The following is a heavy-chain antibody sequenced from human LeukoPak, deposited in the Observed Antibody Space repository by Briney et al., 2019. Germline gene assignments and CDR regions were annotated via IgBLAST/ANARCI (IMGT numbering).Heavy chain of an antibody. J-gene: IGHJ4*02. CDR1: GFTFSSYW. V-gene: IGHV3-7*01. Sequence: PGGSLRLSCAASGFTFSSYWMSWVRQAPGKGLEWVANIKQDGSEKYYVDSVKGRFTISRDNAKNSLYLQMNSLRAEDTAVYYCARGLVRGYSYGLGFDYWGQGTLVTVSS. D-gene: IGHD5-18*01. CDR2: IKQDGSEK. CDR3: ARGLVRGYSYGLGFDY.